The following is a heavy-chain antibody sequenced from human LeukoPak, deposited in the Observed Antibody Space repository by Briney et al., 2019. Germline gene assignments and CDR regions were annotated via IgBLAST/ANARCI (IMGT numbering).Heavy chain of an antibody. D-gene: IGHD3-3*01. J-gene: IGHJ5*02. Sequence: GSLRLSCAASGFTFSSQWMHWVRQAPGKGLVWVSGINSDGSNIKYADSVKGRFTISRDNANNILYLQMNSLRAEDTAVYYCARGFVAHWFDPWGQGTLVTVSS. CDR2: INSDGSNI. V-gene: IGHV3-74*03. CDR1: GFTFSSQW. CDR3: ARGFVAHWFDP.